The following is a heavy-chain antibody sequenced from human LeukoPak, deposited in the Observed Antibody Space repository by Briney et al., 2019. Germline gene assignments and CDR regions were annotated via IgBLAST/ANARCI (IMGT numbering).Heavy chain of an antibody. J-gene: IGHJ4*02. CDR3: ARGFTYSSGWYGDY. V-gene: IGHV1-2*02. CDR2: INTNMGAT. CDR1: GYTFTAYY. Sequence: ASVKVSCKASGYTFTAYYLHWVRQAPGQGFEWLGWINTNMGATNYAQKFQGRVTMTRDASIGTAYMELSRLRSDDTAVYYCARGFTYSSGWYGDYWGQGVPVIVSS. D-gene: IGHD6-13*01.